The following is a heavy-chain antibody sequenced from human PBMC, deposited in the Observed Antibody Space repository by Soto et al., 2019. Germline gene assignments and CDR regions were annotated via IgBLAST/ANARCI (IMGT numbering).Heavy chain of an antibody. CDR2: ISYDGSNK. V-gene: IGHV3-30*18. CDR3: AKGSSGYFLLATSVDY. Sequence: GGSLRLSCAASGFTFSSYGMHWVRQAPGKGLEWVAVISYDGSNKYYADSVKGRFTISRDNSKNTLYLQMNSLRAEDTAVYYCAKGSSGYFLLATSVDYWGQGTLVTVSS. J-gene: IGHJ4*02. D-gene: IGHD3-22*01. CDR1: GFTFSSYG.